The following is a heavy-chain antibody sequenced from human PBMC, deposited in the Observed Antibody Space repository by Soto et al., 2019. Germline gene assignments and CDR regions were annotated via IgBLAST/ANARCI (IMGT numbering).Heavy chain of an antibody. CDR3: AHRGADYDFWSDTRIGYFHX. D-gene: IGHD3-3*01. V-gene: IGHV2-5*01. CDR2: IYWNDDK. Sequence: GSGATLGHPTQTLTLTCTFSGFSLSTSGVGVCWSRHRPVKALEWLALIYWNDDKRYSPSLKSRLNITKDTSKNQVVLTMTNMDPVDTATYYCAHRGADYDFWSDTRIGYFHXWGQVTLVTVSX. J-gene: IGHJ4*02. CDR1: GFSLSTSGVG.